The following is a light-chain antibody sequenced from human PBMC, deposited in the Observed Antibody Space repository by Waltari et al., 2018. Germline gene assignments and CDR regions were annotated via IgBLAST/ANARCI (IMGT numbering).Light chain of an antibody. CDR1: QSVTRA. V-gene: IGKV3-20*01. J-gene: IGKJ1*01. Sequence: EIVLTQSPGTLSLSPGESATLSCRTRQSVTRALAWYQQKPGQAPRLLIYGASNRATGIPDRLSGSGSGTDFSLTISSLEPEDFAVYYCQHYLRLPVTFGQGTKVEVK. CDR3: QHYLRLPVT. CDR2: GAS.